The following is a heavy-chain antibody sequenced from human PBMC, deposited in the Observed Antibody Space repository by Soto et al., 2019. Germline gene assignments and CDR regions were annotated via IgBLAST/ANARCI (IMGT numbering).Heavy chain of an antibody. J-gene: IGHJ4*02. CDR2: IYSGGST. CDR3: ASWKEQLAPFDY. Sequence: GGPLRLSCAASGFTVSSNYMSWVRQAPGKGLEWVSVIYSGGSTYYADSVKGRFTISRDNSKNTLYLQMNSLRAEDTAVYYCASWKEQLAPFDYWGQGTLVTVSS. V-gene: IGHV3-66*01. D-gene: IGHD6-6*01. CDR1: GFTVSSNY.